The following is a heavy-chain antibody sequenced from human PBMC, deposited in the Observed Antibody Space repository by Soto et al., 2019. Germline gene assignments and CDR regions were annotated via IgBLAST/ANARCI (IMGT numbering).Heavy chain of an antibody. CDR3: ARAGRWLPPPDY. Sequence: VQLVESGGGVVQPGRSLRLSCAPSGFTFSGFGMLWVHQAPGEGLEWVSFISYDGTKTYYADSVKGRFTTSRDNPKSTLFLQSDRLRVDHMAEYYCARAGRWLPPPDYWGQGTRVTVSS. J-gene: IGHJ4*02. V-gene: IGHV3-30*03. CDR2: ISYDGTKT. D-gene: IGHD5-12*01. CDR1: GFTFSGFG.